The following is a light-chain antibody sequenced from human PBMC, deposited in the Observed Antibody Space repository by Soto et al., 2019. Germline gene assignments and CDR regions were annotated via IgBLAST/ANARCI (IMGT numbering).Light chain of an antibody. Sequence: DTQMTQSPSSLSASVGGRVTITCRASQTISSWLAWYQQKPGKAPKLLIYKASTLKSGVPSRFSGSGSGTEFTLTISSLQPDDFATYYCQHYNSYSEAFGQGTKVDIK. J-gene: IGKJ1*01. CDR1: QTISSW. V-gene: IGKV1-5*03. CDR2: KAS. CDR3: QHYNSYSEA.